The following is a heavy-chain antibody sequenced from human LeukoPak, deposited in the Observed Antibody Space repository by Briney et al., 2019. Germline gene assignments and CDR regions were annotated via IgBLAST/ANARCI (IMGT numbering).Heavy chain of an antibody. J-gene: IGHJ4*02. V-gene: IGHV5-51*01. Sequence: GESLKISFQGSGYSFTSYWIGWVRQMPGKGLEWMGIIYPGDSDTRYSPSFQGQVTISADKSISTAYLQWSSLRASDTAMYYCARQEAGATLGYWGQGTLVTVSS. CDR2: IYPGDSDT. CDR1: GYSFTSYW. CDR3: ARQEAGATLGY. D-gene: IGHD1-26*01.